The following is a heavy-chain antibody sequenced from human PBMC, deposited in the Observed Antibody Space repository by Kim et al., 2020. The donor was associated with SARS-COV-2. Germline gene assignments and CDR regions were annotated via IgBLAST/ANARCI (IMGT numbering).Heavy chain of an antibody. CDR2: THHSGIT. V-gene: IGHV4-39*01. CDR1: GYSVSSSNYF. D-gene: IGHD1-1*01. CDR3: IRYNNTAGIS. J-gene: IGHJ4*02. Sequence: SETLSLTCTVSGYSVSSSNYFWGWIRQPPGKGLEWIVSTHHSGITYQNPSLKSRVTIFVNTSKYQVPLKYSFMTAAATAVYYCIRYNNTAGISWGRGTLV.